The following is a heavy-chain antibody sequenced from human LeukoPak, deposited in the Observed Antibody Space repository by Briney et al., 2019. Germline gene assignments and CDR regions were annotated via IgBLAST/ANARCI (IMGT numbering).Heavy chain of an antibody. Sequence: GGSLRLSCAASGFTFNSYGMHWVRQAPGKGLDWVAFIRYDVSIKHYADSVKGRFTISRDNSKNTLFLQMNGLRPEDTAVYYCGKGSSTSGCPDYWGQGTLVTVSS. CDR3: GKGSSTSGCPDY. CDR2: IRYDVSIK. CDR1: GFTFNSYG. J-gene: IGHJ4*02. V-gene: IGHV3-30*02. D-gene: IGHD6-19*01.